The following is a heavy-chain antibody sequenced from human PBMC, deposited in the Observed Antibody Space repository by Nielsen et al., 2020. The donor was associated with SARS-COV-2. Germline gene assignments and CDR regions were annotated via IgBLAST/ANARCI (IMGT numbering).Heavy chain of an antibody. Sequence: ASVKVSCKASGYTFTSYGISWVRQAPGQGLEWMGWISAYNGNTNYAQKLQGRVTMTTDTSTSTDYMELRSLRSDDTAVYYCAREPYSSSAGGFDYWGQGTLVTVSS. D-gene: IGHD6-6*01. CDR1: GYTFTSYG. J-gene: IGHJ4*02. CDR3: AREPYSSSAGGFDY. CDR2: ISAYNGNT. V-gene: IGHV1-18*01.